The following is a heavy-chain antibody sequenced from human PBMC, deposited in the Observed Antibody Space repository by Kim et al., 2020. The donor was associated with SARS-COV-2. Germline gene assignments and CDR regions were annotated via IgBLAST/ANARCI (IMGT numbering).Heavy chain of an antibody. J-gene: IGHJ3*02. Sequence: GGSLRLSCTASGFTFGDYAMSWVRQAPGKGLEWVGFIRSKAYGGTTEYAASVKGRFTISRDDSKSIAYLQMNSLKTEDTAVYYCTRDSRYDFWSGYYVEHDAFDIWGQGTMVTVSS. CDR2: IRSKAYGGTT. CDR3: TRDSRYDFWSGYYVEHDAFDI. D-gene: IGHD3-3*01. V-gene: IGHV3-49*04. CDR1: GFTFGDYA.